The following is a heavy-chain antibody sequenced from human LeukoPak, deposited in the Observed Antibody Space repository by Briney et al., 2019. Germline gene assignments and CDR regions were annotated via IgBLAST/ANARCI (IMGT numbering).Heavy chain of an antibody. V-gene: IGHV3-21*01. Sequence: PGGSLRLSCAASGFTFSSYSMNWVRQAPGKGLEWVSSISSCSSYIYYADSVKGRFTISRDNAKNSLYLQMNSLRAEDTAVYYCARAMVGASAYYYMDVWGKGTTVTVSS. CDR3: ARAMVGASAYYYMDV. CDR1: GFTFSSYS. D-gene: IGHD1-26*01. J-gene: IGHJ6*03. CDR2: ISSCSSYI.